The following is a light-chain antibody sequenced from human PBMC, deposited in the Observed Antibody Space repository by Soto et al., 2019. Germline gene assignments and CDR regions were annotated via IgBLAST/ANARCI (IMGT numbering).Light chain of an antibody. Sequence: DIQMTQSPSSLSASVGDRVNITCRASQSISRYLNWYQQKPEKAPKLLIYAASSLQSGVPSRFSGSGSGTDFTLTVSSLQPEDFATYYCQQSYSTPPYTFGQGTKLEIK. V-gene: IGKV1-39*01. CDR3: QQSYSTPPYT. J-gene: IGKJ2*01. CDR1: QSISRY. CDR2: AAS.